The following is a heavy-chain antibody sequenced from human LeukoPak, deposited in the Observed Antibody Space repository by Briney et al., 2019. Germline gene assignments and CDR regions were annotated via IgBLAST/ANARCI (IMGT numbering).Heavy chain of an antibody. Sequence: PGGSLRLSCAASGFTFSVSDIHWVRQASGKGLEWVGRITTKASNYATAYAASVKGRFTISRDDSENTAYLQMNSLRAEDTAIYYRASADGSGYRYYWGQGTLVTVSS. V-gene: IGHV3-73*01. D-gene: IGHD3-22*01. CDR1: GFTFSVSD. CDR3: ASADGSGYRYY. CDR2: ITTKASNYAT. J-gene: IGHJ4*02.